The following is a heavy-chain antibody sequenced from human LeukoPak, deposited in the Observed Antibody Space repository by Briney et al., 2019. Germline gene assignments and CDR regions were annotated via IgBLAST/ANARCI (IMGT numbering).Heavy chain of an antibody. Sequence: ASVKVSCKASGYTFTGYYMHWVRQAPGQGLEWMGWIYPNSGDTNYAQKFQGRVTMARDTSISTVYMELSSLRSEDTAVYYCARAGIAARHDYYYYMDVWGKGTTVTVSS. V-gene: IGHV1-2*02. CDR2: IYPNSGDT. D-gene: IGHD6-6*01. CDR1: GYTFTGYY. CDR3: ARAGIAARHDYYYYMDV. J-gene: IGHJ6*03.